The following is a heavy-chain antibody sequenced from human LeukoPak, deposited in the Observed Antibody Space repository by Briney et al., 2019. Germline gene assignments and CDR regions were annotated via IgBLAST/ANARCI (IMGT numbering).Heavy chain of an antibody. V-gene: IGHV1-8*02. Sequence: ASVKVSCKASGYTFTGYYMHWVRQAPGQGLEWMGWMNPNSGNTGYAQKFQGRVTMTRNTSISTAYMELSSLRSEDTAVYYCARGRTKQQLPDYWGQGTLVTVSS. CDR2: MNPNSGNT. CDR1: GYTFTGYY. J-gene: IGHJ4*02. CDR3: ARGRTKQQLPDY. D-gene: IGHD6-13*01.